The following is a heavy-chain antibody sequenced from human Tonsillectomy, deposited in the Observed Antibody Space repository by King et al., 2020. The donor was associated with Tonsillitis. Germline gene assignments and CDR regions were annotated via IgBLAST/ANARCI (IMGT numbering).Heavy chain of an antibody. V-gene: IGHV4-34*01. D-gene: IGHD2-21*01. Sequence: VQLQQWGAGLLKPSETLSLTCAVSGVSFSGYYWSWIRQPPGKGLEWIGEINHSGSTNYNPSLKSRVTISVDSSKNQFSLRLSSVTAADTAVYYCARGGEVGIGSYWGQGTLVTVSS. CDR3: ARGGEVGIGSY. CDR1: GVSFSGYY. J-gene: IGHJ4*02. CDR2: INHSGST.